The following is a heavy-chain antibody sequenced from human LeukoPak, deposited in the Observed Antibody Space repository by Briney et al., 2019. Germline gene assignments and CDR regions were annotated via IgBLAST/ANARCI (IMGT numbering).Heavy chain of an antibody. CDR2: IYYSGST. D-gene: IGHD3-10*01. Sequence: SETLSLTCTVSGGSVSSGSYYWSWIRQPPGKGLQWIGYIYYSGSTNYNPSLKSRVTISEDTSKNQFSLKLSSVTAADTAVYYCARSGRWLGYFDYWGQGTLVTVSS. J-gene: IGHJ4*02. CDR3: ARSGRWLGYFDY. CDR1: GGSVSSGSYY. V-gene: IGHV4-61*01.